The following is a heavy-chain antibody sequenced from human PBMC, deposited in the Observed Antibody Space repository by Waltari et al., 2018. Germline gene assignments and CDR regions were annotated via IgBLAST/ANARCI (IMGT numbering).Heavy chain of an antibody. J-gene: IGHJ6*02. CDR2: IIPILGIA. CDR3: ASPYDFWSGYHYYYGMDV. CDR1: GGTFSSYA. V-gene: IGHV1-69*10. D-gene: IGHD3-3*01. Sequence: QVQLVQSGAEVRKPGSSVKVSCKASGGTFSSYAISWVRQAPGQGLEWMGVIIPILGIANYAQKFQGRVTITADKSTSTAYMELSSLRSEDTAVYYCASPYDFWSGYHYYYGMDVWGQGTTVTVSS.